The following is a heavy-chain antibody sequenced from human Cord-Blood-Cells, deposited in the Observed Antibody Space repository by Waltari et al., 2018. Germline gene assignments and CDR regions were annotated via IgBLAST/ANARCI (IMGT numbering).Heavy chain of an antibody. D-gene: IGHD6-13*01. CDR2: INAGNGNT. Sequence: QVQLVQSGAEVKKPGASVKVSCKASGYTFTSYAMHWVRQAPGQRLEWMGWINAGNGNTKYSKKFQGRVTITRDTSASTAYMELSSLRSEDTAVYYCARDGSSSWYAFDIWGQGTMVTVSS. J-gene: IGHJ3*02. V-gene: IGHV1-3*01. CDR1: GYTFTSYA. CDR3: ARDGSSSWYAFDI.